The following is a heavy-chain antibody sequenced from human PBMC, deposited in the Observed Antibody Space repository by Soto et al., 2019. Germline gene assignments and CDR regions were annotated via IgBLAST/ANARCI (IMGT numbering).Heavy chain of an antibody. CDR1: GGSFSGYY. CDR2: INHSGST. Sequence: PSETLSLTCAVYGGSFSGYYWSWIRQPPGKGLEWIGEINHSGSTNYNPSLKSRVTISVDTSKNQFSLKLSSVTAADTAVYYCARGNYGDYDYWGQGTLVTVSS. V-gene: IGHV4-34*01. J-gene: IGHJ4*02. CDR3: ARGNYGDYDY. D-gene: IGHD4-17*01.